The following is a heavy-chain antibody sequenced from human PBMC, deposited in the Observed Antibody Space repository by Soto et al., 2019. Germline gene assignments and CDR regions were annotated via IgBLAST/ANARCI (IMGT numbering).Heavy chain of an antibody. D-gene: IGHD1-1*01. V-gene: IGHV4-59*01. J-gene: IGHJ4*02. Sequence: QVQLQESGPGLVKPSETLSLTCTVSGGSISSYYWSWIRQPPGKGLEWIGYIYYSGSTNYNPSLKSRVTISVDTFKNQFSLMLSSVTAADTAVYYCARATDRTVTSPDYWGQGTLVTVSS. CDR2: IYYSGST. CDR1: GGSISSYY. CDR3: ARATDRTVTSPDY.